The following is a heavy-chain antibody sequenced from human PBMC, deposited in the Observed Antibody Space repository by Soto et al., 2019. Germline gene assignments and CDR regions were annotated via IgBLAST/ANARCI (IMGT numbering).Heavy chain of an antibody. CDR1: GYTFTSYG. CDR3: ARLSDPRSSSWSMGY. V-gene: IGHV1-18*01. Sequence: QVQLVQSGAEVKKPGASVKVSCKASGYTFTSYGISWVRQAPGQGLEWMGWISAYNGNTNYAQKRQGRVTMTTDTTTSTAYMELRSLRSDDTAVYYCARLSDPRSSSWSMGYWGQGTLVTVSS. CDR2: ISAYNGNT. D-gene: IGHD6-6*01. J-gene: IGHJ4*02.